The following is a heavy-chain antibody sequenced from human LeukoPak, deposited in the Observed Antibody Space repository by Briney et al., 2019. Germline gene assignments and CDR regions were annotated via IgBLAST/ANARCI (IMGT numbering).Heavy chain of an antibody. CDR3: AREVGPYYFDY. V-gene: IGHV4-59*12. CDR1: GVSIGTYY. J-gene: IGHJ4*02. CDR2: IYYSGST. D-gene: IGHD1-26*01. Sequence: LETLSLTCTVSGVSIGTYYWTWIRQPPGKGLEWIAYIYYSGSTDFNPSLKSRDTISVDTSKNQYSLKLSSVTAADTAVYYCAREVGPYYFDYWGQGTLVSVSS.